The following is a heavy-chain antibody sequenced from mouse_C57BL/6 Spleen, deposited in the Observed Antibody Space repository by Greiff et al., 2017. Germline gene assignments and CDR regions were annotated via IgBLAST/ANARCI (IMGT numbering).Heavy chain of an antibody. Sequence: QVQLQQPGAELVKPGASVQVSCKASGYTFTSYWMHWVKQRPGQGLEWIGRMHPSDSDTNYNQKFKGKATLTVDKSSSTAYMQLSSLTSEDSAVYYGAIKGGYDYPYYCDYWGQGTTLTVSS. CDR1: GYTFTSYW. D-gene: IGHD2-4*01. J-gene: IGHJ2*01. CDR3: AIKGGYDYPYYCDY. CDR2: MHPSDSDT. V-gene: IGHV1-74*01.